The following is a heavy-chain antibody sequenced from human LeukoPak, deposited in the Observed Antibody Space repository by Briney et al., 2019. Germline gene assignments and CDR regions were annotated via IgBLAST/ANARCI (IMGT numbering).Heavy chain of an antibody. D-gene: IGHD3-22*01. V-gene: IGHV4-39*01. J-gene: IGHJ5*02. CDR2: IRYTGST. Sequence: PSETLSLTCSVSGGSISSGDFYWGWIRQPPGKGLEWIGNIRYTGSTFYKSSLKSRLTISVDTSKNQFSLKLSSVTAADTAVYCCARHRTYDSTDPWGQGILVTVSS. CDR3: ARHRTYDSTDP. CDR1: GGSISSGDFY.